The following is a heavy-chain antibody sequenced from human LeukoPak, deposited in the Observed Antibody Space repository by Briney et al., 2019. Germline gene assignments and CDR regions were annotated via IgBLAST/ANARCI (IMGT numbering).Heavy chain of an antibody. CDR3: ARDLYGSGSYFLN. CDR1: GYTFTGYY. CDR2: INPNSGGT. V-gene: IGHV1-2*02. D-gene: IGHD3-10*01. Sequence: ASVKVSCKASGYTFTGYYMHWVRQAPGQGLEWMGWINPNSGGTNYAQKFQGRVTMTRDTSISTAYMELSRLRSDDTAVYYCARDLYGSGSYFLNWGQGTLVTVSS. J-gene: IGHJ4*02.